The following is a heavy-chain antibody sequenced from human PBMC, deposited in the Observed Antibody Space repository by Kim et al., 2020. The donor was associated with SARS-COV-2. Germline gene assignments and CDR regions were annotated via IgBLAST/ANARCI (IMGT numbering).Heavy chain of an antibody. V-gene: IGHV3-30*03. D-gene: IGHD2-21*02. Sequence: GGSLRLSCAASNFAFSNYGMHWVRQAPGKGLEWVAFLSYDERYEYYADSVRGRFTISRHNSRTTLFLQMNSLRPEDTAIYYCARGTRKIAGLTVTATRALDYWGRVTLVIVSS. J-gene: IGHJ4*02. CDR1: NFAFSNYG. CDR3: ARGTRKIAGLTVTATRALDY. CDR2: LSYDERYE.